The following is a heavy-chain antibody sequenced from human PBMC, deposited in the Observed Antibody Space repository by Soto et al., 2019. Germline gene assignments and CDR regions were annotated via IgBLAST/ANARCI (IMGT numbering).Heavy chain of an antibody. V-gene: IGHV3-48*01. J-gene: IGHJ4*02. D-gene: IGHD4-17*01. CDR1: GFTFSSYS. CDR2: ISSSSSTI. CDR3: ARDRATTADY. Sequence: LRLSCAASGFTFSSYSMNWVRQAPVKGLEWVSYISSSSSTIYYADSVKGRFTISRDNAKNSLYLQMNSLRAEDTAVYYCARDRATTADYWGQGTLVTVSS.